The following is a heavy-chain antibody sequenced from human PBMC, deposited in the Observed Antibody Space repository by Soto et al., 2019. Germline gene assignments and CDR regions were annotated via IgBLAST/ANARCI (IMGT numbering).Heavy chain of an antibody. CDR3: AREYGSGSYTGYYYYYGMDV. D-gene: IGHD3-10*01. CDR2: IKQDRSEK. J-gene: IGHJ6*02. Sequence: EVQLVESGGGLVQPGGSLRLSCAASGFTFSSYWMSWVRQAPGKGLEWVANIKQDRSEKYYVDSVKGRFTISRDNAKNSLYLQMNSLRAEDTAVYYCAREYGSGSYTGYYYYYGMDVWGQGTTVTVSS. CDR1: GFTFSSYW. V-gene: IGHV3-7*03.